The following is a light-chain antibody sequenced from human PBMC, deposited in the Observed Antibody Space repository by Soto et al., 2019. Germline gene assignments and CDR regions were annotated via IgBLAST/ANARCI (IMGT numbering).Light chain of an antibody. J-gene: IGKJ1*01. V-gene: IGKV3-20*01. CDR1: QSVSSSY. CDR2: GAS. CDR3: QQYGSLPPWT. Sequence: EIVLTQSPGTLSLSPGERATLSCRASQSVSSSYLAWYQQKPGQAPRLLTYGASSRATGIPDRFSGSGSGTDFTLTISRLEPEDFAVYYCQQYGSLPPWTFGQGTKVEIK.